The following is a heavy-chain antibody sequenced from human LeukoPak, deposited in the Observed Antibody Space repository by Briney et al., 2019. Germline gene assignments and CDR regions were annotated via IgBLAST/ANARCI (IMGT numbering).Heavy chain of an antibody. CDR2: INHSGST. V-gene: IGHV4-34*01. CDR3: ASLITIFGVVTDY. D-gene: IGHD3-3*01. Sequence: SETLSLTCAVYGGSFSGYYWSWIRQPPGKGLEWIGEINHSGSTNYNPSLKSRVTISVDTSKNQFSLKLSSVTAADTAVYYCASLITIFGVVTDYWGQGTLVTVSS. CDR1: GGSFSGYY. J-gene: IGHJ4*02.